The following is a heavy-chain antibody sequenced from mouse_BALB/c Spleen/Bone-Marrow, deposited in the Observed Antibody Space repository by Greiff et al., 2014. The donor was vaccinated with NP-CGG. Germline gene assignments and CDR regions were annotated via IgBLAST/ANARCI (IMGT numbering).Heavy chain of an antibody. CDR3: ARVYPNAMDY. CDR2: IDPANGNT. J-gene: IGHJ4*01. D-gene: IGHD2-1*01. CDR1: GFNIKDTY. V-gene: IGHV14-3*02. Sequence: VQLKESGAELVKPGASVKLSCTASGFNIKDTYMHWVKQRPEKGLEWIGKIDPANGNTKYDPKFQGKATITADTSSNTAYLQLSSLTSEDTAVYYCARVYPNAMDYWGQGTSVTVSS.